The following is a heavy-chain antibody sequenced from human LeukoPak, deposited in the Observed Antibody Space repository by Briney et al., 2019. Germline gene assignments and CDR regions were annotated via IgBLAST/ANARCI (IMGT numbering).Heavy chain of an antibody. CDR1: GGTFSSYA. Sequence: ASVKVSCKASGGTFSSYAISWVRQAPGQGLEWMGGIIPIFGTADYAQKFQGRVTITADESTSTAYMELSSLRSEDTAVYYCASVGHIMVVTDDIPNDAFDIWGQGTMVTVSS. J-gene: IGHJ3*02. V-gene: IGHV1-69*13. D-gene: IGHD2-21*02. CDR2: IIPIFGTA. CDR3: ASVGHIMVVTDDIPNDAFDI.